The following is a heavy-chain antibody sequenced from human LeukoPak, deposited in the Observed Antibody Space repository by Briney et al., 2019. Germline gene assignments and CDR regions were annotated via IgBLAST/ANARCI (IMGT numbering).Heavy chain of an antibody. V-gene: IGHV4-34*01. CDR1: GFSFSNAW. CDR3: ARLPRIAARPFDY. J-gene: IGHJ4*02. Sequence: PGGSLRLSCAASGFSFSNAWMTWVRQPPGKGLEWIGEINHSGSTNYNPSLKSRVTISVDTSKNQFSLKLSSVTAADTAVYYCARLPRIAARPFDYWGQGTLVTVSS. CDR2: INHSGST. D-gene: IGHD6-6*01.